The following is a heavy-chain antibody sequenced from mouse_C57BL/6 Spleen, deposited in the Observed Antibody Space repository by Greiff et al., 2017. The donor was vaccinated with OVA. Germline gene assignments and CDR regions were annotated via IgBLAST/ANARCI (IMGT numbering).Heavy chain of an antibody. CDR2: IHPNSGST. V-gene: IGHV1-64*01. CDR3: ARSGTDYAMDY. CDR1: GYTFTSYW. J-gene: IGHJ4*01. Sequence: QVQLQQSGAELVKPGASVKLSCKASGYTFTSYWMHWVKQRPGQGLEWIGMIHPNSGSTNYNEKFKSKATLTVDKSSSTAYMQLSSLTSEDSAVYYGARSGTDYAMDYWGQGTSVTVSS. D-gene: IGHD4-1*01.